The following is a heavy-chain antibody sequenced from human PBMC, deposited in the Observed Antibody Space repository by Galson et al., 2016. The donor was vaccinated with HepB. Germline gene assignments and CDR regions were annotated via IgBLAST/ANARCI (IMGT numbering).Heavy chain of an antibody. CDR3: AKALTWRVGGLDC. V-gene: IGHV3-23*01. D-gene: IGHD4-23*01. J-gene: IGHJ4*02. CDR1: GFNFSSYA. CDR2: ISGSGGST. Sequence: SLRLSCAASGFNFSSYAMSWVRQAPGKGLEWVSTISGSGGSTYYADSVKGRFTISRDNSKNTLSLQMNSLRAEDTAVYYCAKALTWRVGGLDCWGQGTLVTVSS.